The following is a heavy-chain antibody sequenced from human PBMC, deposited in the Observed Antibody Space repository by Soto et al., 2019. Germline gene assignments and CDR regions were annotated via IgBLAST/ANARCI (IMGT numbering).Heavy chain of an antibody. D-gene: IGHD2-21*01. CDR1: GFTFSSHW. V-gene: IGHV3-74*01. Sequence: EVQLVESGGGLVQRGGSLRLTCAASGFTFSSHWMHWVRQAPGKGLVWVSRIYTDGSRTNYADSVKGRFTISRDKGKNTLYLEMNSLRVEEKGIYYCARGVRGAYGLDIWGQGTMVTVSS. CDR2: IYTDGSRT. CDR3: ARGVRGAYGLDI. J-gene: IGHJ3*02.